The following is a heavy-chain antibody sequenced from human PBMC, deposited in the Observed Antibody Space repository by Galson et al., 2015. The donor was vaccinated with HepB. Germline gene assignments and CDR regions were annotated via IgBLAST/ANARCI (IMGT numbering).Heavy chain of an antibody. D-gene: IGHD3-10*01. CDR3: ARVPMSGSGNWDGMDV. Sequence: SLRLSCAASGFNFSDYHMNWIRQAPGKGLEWVSYIRNSDAYTNYADSVKGRFTISRDSAKNSIYLQMNSLRAEDTAVYYCARVPMSGSGNWDGMDVWGQGTTVTVSS. J-gene: IGHJ6*02. CDR1: GFNFSDYH. V-gene: IGHV3-11*06. CDR2: IRNSDAYT.